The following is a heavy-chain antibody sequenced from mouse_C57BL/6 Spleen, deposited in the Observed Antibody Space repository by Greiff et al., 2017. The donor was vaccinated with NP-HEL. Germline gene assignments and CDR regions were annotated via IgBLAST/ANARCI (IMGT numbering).Heavy chain of an antibody. Sequence: QVQLKESGPGLVQPSQSLSITCTVSGFSLTSYGVHWVRQSPGKGLEWLGVIWRGGSTDYNAAFMSRLSITKDNSKSQGFFKMNSLQADDTAIYYCAKKGQTGIGYFDVWGTGTTVTVSS. D-gene: IGHD4-1*01. J-gene: IGHJ1*03. V-gene: IGHV2-5*01. CDR1: GFSLTSYG. CDR2: IWRGGST. CDR3: AKKGQTGIGYFDV.